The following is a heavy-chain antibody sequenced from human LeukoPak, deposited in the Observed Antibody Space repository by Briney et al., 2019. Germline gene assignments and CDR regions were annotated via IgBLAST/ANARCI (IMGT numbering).Heavy chain of an antibody. Sequence: GASVKVSFTSSGYTFSSYANCWVRQAPGQGLEWMGWISAYNGNTNYAQKLQGRVTMTTDTSTSTAYMELRSLRSDDTAVYYCATDHSGSYQNAFHIWGQGTMVTVSS. CDR3: ATDHSGSYQNAFHI. V-gene: IGHV1-18*01. J-gene: IGHJ3*02. CDR1: GYTFSSYA. CDR2: ISAYNGNT. D-gene: IGHD1-26*01.